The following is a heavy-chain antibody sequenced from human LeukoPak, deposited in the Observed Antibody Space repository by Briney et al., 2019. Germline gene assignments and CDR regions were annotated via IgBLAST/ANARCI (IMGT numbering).Heavy chain of an antibody. CDR2: ISYDGGNK. Sequence: GGSLRLSCAASGFTFSSSGMHWVRQAPGKGLEWVALISYDGGNKYYADSVKGRFTISRDNSKNTLYLQMDSLRVEDTAVYYCAKSSSSWFYFDYWGQGTLVTVSS. CDR1: GFTFSSSG. V-gene: IGHV3-30*18. J-gene: IGHJ4*02. CDR3: AKSSSSWFYFDY. D-gene: IGHD6-13*01.